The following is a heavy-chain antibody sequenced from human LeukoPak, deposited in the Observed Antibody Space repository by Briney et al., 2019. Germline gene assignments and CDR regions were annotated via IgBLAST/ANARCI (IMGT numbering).Heavy chain of an antibody. CDR2: IRYDGSNK. J-gene: IGHJ4*02. Sequence: GGSLRLSCAASGFTFSSYGMHWVRQAPGKGLEWVAFIRYDGSNKYYADSVKGRFTISRDNAKNSLYLQMNSLRAEDTAVYYCARLPTWKYYFDYWGQGTLVTVSS. CDR1: GFTFSSYG. V-gene: IGHV3-30*02. D-gene: IGHD1-1*01. CDR3: ARLPTWKYYFDY.